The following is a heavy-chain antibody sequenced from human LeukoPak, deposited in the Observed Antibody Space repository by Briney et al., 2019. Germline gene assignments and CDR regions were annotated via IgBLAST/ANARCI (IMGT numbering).Heavy chain of an antibody. V-gene: IGHV3-23*01. Sequence: GGSLRLSCAASGFTFSSYAMSWVRQAPGKGLEWVSAISGSGGSTYYADSVKGRFTISRDNSKNTLYLQMNSLRAEDTAVYYCAKTPERAPYVYYYMDVWGKGTTVTVSS. CDR1: GFTFSSYA. J-gene: IGHJ6*03. D-gene: IGHD1-1*01. CDR3: AKTPERAPYVYYYMDV. CDR2: ISGSGGST.